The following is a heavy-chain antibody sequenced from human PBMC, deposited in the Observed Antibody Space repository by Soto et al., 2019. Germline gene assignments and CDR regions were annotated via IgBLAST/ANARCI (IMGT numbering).Heavy chain of an antibody. CDR2: INHSGST. D-gene: IGHD6-13*01. J-gene: IGHJ6*02. Sequence: QVQLQQWGAGLLKPSETLSLTCAVYGGSFSGYYWSWIRQPPGKGLERIGEINHSGSTNYNPSLKSRVTISVDTSKNQFSLKLSSVTAADTAVYYCARGHSSSWYYYYGMDVWGQGTTVTVSS. CDR3: ARGHSSSWYYYYGMDV. V-gene: IGHV4-34*01. CDR1: GGSFSGYY.